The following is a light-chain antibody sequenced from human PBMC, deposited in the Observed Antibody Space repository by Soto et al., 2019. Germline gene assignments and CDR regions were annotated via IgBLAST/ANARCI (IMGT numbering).Light chain of an antibody. CDR3: SSYTSSSIDYV. V-gene: IGLV2-14*01. CDR2: EVS. J-gene: IGLJ1*01. CDR1: SSDVGGYNY. Sequence: QSALTQPASVSGSPGQSITISCTGTSSDVGGYNYVSWYQQHPGKAPKLMIYEVSNRPSGVSNRFSGSKSGNTASLTISGLQAVDEADYYSSSYTSSSIDYVFGTGTKLTGL.